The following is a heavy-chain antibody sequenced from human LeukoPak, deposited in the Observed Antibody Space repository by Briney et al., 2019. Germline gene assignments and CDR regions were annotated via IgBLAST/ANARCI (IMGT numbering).Heavy chain of an antibody. CDR3: ARDHSRTEGSTSFWWFDP. J-gene: IGHJ5*02. D-gene: IGHD2/OR15-2a*01. CDR2: INPSGTTT. Sequence: ASVKVSCKASGYVYTSHWMHWVRQAPGQGLEWMGVINPSGTTTVYAQKFQGRVTMTRDTSTSTDYLELRSLRSEDTATYYCARDHSRTEGSTSFWWFDPWGQGTLVIVSS. V-gene: IGHV1-46*01. CDR1: GYVYTSHW.